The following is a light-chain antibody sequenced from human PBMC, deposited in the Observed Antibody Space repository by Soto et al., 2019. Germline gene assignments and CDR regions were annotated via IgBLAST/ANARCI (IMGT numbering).Light chain of an antibody. J-gene: IGLJ1*01. Sequence: QSVLTQPASVSGSPGQSITISCTGTSGDIGSYNRVSWYQQHPGKAPKLIIYEVTDRPSGVSNRFSGSKSGNTASLTISGLQAEDEAEYYCSSYTNIFKRACVFGTGNKRTVL. CDR1: SGDIGSYNR. CDR2: EVT. V-gene: IGLV2-14*01. CDR3: SSYTNIFKRACV.